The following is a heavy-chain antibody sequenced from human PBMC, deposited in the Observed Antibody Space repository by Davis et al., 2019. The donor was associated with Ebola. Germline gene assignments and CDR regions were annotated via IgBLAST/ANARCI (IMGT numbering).Heavy chain of an antibody. CDR3: ARTTVTTNYYYGMDV. J-gene: IGHJ6*02. V-gene: IGHV4-4*07. Sequence: SETPSLTCTVSGGSISSYYWSWIRQPAGKGLEWIGRIYTSGSTNYNPSLKSRVTISVDTSKNQFSLKLSSVTAADTAVYYCARTTVTTNYYYGMDVWGQGTTVTVSS. CDR1: GGSISSYY. D-gene: IGHD4-11*01. CDR2: IYTSGST.